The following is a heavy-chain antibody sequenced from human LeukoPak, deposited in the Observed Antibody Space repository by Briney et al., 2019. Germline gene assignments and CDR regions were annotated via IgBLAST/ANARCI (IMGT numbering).Heavy chain of an antibody. CDR3: ARGGRLAGAGADY. CDR2: INHSGST. V-gene: IGHV4-34*01. J-gene: IGHJ4*02. CDR1: GIQFYDLQ. D-gene: IGHD6-13*01. Sequence: SETPADLRDVFGIQFYDLQDRWIAPPPEKGLEWIGEINHSGSTNYNPSLKSRATISVDTSKNQFSLKLTSVTAADTAVYYCARGGRLAGAGADYWGQGTLVTVSS.